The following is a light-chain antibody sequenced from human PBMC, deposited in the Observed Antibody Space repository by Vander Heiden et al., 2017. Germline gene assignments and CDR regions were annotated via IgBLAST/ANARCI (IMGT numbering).Light chain of an antibody. J-gene: IGLJ3*02. Sequence: QSALTEPASVSGSPGQSITISCTGSSSGVGRYNLVSWYQQHPGKAPKLIIYEAIKRPSGVSDRFSASKSGNTASLTISGLQVQDEADYYCCSYAGSRTFVVIGGGTKLTVL. CDR3: CSYAGSRTFVV. CDR1: SSGVGRYNL. V-gene: IGLV2-23*02. CDR2: EAI.